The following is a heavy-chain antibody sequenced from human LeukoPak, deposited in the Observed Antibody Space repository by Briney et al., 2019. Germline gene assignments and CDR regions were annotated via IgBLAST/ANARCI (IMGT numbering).Heavy chain of an antibody. D-gene: IGHD4-17*01. V-gene: IGHV4-59*01. Sequence: SSETLSLTCTVSGGSISNYYWSWIRQSPGKGLEWIGYIYYSGRTDYNPSPKSRVIISVDTSKNQFSLNLSSVTAADTAVYYCARDLTTTEFPPLFAYWGQGTLVTVSS. J-gene: IGHJ4*02. CDR2: IYYSGRT. CDR1: GGSISNYY. CDR3: ARDLTTTEFPPLFAY.